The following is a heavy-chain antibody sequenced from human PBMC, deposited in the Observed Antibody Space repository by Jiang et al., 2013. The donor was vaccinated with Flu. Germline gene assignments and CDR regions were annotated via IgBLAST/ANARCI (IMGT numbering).Heavy chain of an antibody. CDR2: MNPNTANT. Sequence: GAEVKKPGASVKVSCKASGYTFSNYDINWVRQATGQGLGWMGWMNPNTANTGYAQKFQGRVTMTRNTSISTAYMELSSLRSEDTAVYYCARGTSSTHGSGSSGYWGQGTLVTVSS. J-gene: IGHJ4*02. V-gene: IGHV1-8*01. D-gene: IGHD3-10*01. CDR3: ARGTSSTHGSGSSGY. CDR1: GYTFSNYD.